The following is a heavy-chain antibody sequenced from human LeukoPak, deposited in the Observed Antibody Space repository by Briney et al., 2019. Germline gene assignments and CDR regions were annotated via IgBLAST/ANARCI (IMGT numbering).Heavy chain of an antibody. D-gene: IGHD2-21*02. Sequence: PGGSLRLSCAASGFTFSSYAMSWVRQAPGKGLEWVSAISGSGGSTYYADSVKGRFTISRDNSKNTLYLQMNSLRAEDTAVYYCAKITYCGGDCYSYFDYWGQGNLVTVSS. CDR1: GFTFSSYA. J-gene: IGHJ4*02. CDR3: AKITYCGGDCYSYFDY. V-gene: IGHV3-23*01. CDR2: ISGSGGST.